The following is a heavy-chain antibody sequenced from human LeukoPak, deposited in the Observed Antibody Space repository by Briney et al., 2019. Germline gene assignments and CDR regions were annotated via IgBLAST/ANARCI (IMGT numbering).Heavy chain of an antibody. V-gene: IGHV3-30*02. Sequence: PGGSLRLSCAASGFTFSSYGMHWVRQAPGKGLEWVAVIWYDGSNKYYADSVKGRFTISRDNSKNTLYLQMNSLRAEDTAVYYCAKDSRSVVAATDWGQGTLVTVSS. CDR1: GFTFSSYG. CDR3: AKDSRSVVAATD. J-gene: IGHJ4*02. D-gene: IGHD2-15*01. CDR2: IWYDGSNK.